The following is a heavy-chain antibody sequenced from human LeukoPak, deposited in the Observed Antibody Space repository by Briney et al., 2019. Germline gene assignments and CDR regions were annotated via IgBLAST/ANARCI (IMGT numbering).Heavy chain of an antibody. D-gene: IGHD2-2*01. CDR1: GYTFTSYY. V-gene: IGHV1-46*01. CDR2: TNPSGGST. Sequence: GASVKVSCKASGYTFTSYYMHWVRQAPGQGLEWMGITNPSGGSTSYAQKFQGRVTMTRDTSTSTVYMELSSLRSEDTAVYYCAREVWGGQLLCHWFDPWGQGTLVTVSS. CDR3: AREVWGGQLLCHWFDP. J-gene: IGHJ5*02.